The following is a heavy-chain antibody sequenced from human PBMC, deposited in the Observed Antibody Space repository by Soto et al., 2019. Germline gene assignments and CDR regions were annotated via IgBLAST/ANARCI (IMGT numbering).Heavy chain of an antibody. Sequence: PGGSLRLSCAASGFTFSSYWMSWVRQAPGKGLEWVANIKQDGSEKYYVDSVKGRFTISRDNAKNSLYLQMNSLRAEDTAVYYCARDLLGVGTYYYYYMDVWGKGTTVTAP. D-gene: IGHD3-3*01. J-gene: IGHJ6*03. CDR2: IKQDGSEK. V-gene: IGHV3-7*01. CDR1: GFTFSSYW. CDR3: ARDLLGVGTYYYYYMDV.